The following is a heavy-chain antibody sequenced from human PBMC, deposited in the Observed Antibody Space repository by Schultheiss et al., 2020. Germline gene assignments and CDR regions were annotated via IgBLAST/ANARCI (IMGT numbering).Heavy chain of an antibody. CDR2: INHSGST. CDR3: ARGGNFGDYVPNFDY. D-gene: IGHD4-17*01. J-gene: IGHJ4*02. CDR1: GGSFSGYY. Sequence: SETLSLTCAVYGGSFSGYYWSWIRQPPGKGLEWIGEINHSGSTTYNPSLQSRVTISVDTSKNQFSLRLNSVTAADTAVYYCARGGNFGDYVPNFDYWGQGTLVTVSS. V-gene: IGHV4-34*01.